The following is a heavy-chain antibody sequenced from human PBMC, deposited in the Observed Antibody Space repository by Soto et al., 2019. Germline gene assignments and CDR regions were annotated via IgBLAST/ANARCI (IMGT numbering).Heavy chain of an antibody. CDR1: EYTFTSYA. CDR3: ARGGRAFDI. V-gene: IGHV1-3*01. J-gene: IGHJ3*02. CDR2: INAGTGNT. Sequence: QVQLVQSGAEVKKPGASVKVSCKASEYTFTSYAMHWVRQAPGQRLEWMGWINAGTGNTKYSQKFQGRVTITRDTSASTAYMELSSLRSEDTAVYYCARGGRAFDIWGQGTMVTVSS.